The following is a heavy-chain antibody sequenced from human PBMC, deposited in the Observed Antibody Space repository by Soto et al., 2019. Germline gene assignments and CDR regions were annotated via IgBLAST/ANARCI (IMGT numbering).Heavy chain of an antibody. CDR3: AKAWNYYDSSGYTGYFQH. V-gene: IGHV3-23*01. J-gene: IGHJ1*01. D-gene: IGHD3-22*01. CDR2: ISGSGGST. Sequence: GGSLRLSFAASGFTFSSYAMSWVRHAPGKGLEWFSAISGSGGSTYYADSVKGRFTISRDNSKNTLYLQMNSLRAEDTAVYYCAKAWNYYDSSGYTGYFQHWGQGTLVTVSS. CDR1: GFTFSSYA.